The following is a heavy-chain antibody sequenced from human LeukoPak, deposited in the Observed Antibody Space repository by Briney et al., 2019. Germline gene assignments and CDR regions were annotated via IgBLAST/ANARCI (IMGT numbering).Heavy chain of an antibody. V-gene: IGHV3-74*01. CDR1: AFTFSSYW. Sequence: GGSLRLSCTASAFTFSSYWMHWVRQAPGKGLVWVSHINSGGSSTSYADPVKGRFTISRDNAKNTLYLQMNSLRAEDTAVYYCARDRYSSAWYEEWGQGTVVTVSS. CDR3: ARDRYSSAWYEE. J-gene: IGHJ4*02. CDR2: INSGGSST. D-gene: IGHD6-19*01.